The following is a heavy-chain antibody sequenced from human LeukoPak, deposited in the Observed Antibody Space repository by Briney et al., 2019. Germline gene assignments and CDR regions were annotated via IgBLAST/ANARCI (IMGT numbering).Heavy chain of an antibody. J-gene: IGHJ5*02. CDR1: GGSISSSSYY. Sequence: SETLSLTCTVSGGSISSSSYYWGWIRQPPGKGLEWIGSIYYSGSTYYNPSLKSRVTISVDTSKNQFSLKLSSVTAADTAVYYCARTGVDTATHWFDPWGQGTLVTVSS. CDR3: ARTGVDTATHWFDP. CDR2: IYYSGST. D-gene: IGHD5-18*01. V-gene: IGHV4-39*07.